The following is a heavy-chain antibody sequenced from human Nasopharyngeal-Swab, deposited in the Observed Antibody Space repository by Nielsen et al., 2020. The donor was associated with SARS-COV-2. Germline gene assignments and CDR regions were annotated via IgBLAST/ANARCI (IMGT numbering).Heavy chain of an antibody. Sequence: ASVKVSCKASGYTYTSYGISWVRQAPGQGLEWMGWISAYNGNTNYAQKLQGRVTMTTDTSTSTAYMELRSLRSDDTAVYYCARDSRSATDLDYWGQGTLVTVSS. V-gene: IGHV1-18*01. J-gene: IGHJ4*02. CDR2: ISAYNGNT. CDR3: ARDSRSATDLDY. D-gene: IGHD5-24*01. CDR1: GYTYTSYG.